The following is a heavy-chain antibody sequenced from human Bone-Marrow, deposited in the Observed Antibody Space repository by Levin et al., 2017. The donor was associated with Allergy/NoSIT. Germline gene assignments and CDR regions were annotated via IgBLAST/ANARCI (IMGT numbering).Heavy chain of an antibody. CDR1: GFTFSNAW. J-gene: IGHJ4*02. D-gene: IGHD1-26*01. CDR2: IKSKTDGGTT. V-gene: IGHV3-15*01. CDR3: TTDIVGATEPY. Sequence: NPGESLKISCAASGFTFSNAWMSWVRQAPGKGLEWVGRIKSKTDGGTTDYAAPVKGRFTISRDDSKNTLYLQMNSLKTEDTAVYYCTTDIVGATEPYWGQGTLVTVSS.